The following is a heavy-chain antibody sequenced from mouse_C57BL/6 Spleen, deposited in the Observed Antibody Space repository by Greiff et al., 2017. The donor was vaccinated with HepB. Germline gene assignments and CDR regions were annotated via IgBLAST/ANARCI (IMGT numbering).Heavy chain of an antibody. CDR2: IDPENGDT. V-gene: IGHV14-4*01. CDR3: TTKGDYGYFDY. D-gene: IGHD2-4*01. Sequence: VQLQQSGAELMRPGASVKLSCTASGFNIKDDYMHWVKQRPEQGLEWIGWIDPENGDTEYASKFQGKATITADTSSNTAYLQLSSLTSEDTAVYYCTTKGDYGYFDYWGQGTTLTVSS. CDR1: GFNIKDDY. J-gene: IGHJ2*01.